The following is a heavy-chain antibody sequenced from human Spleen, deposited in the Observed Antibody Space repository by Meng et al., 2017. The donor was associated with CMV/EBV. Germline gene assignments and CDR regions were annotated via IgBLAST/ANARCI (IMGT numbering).Heavy chain of an antibody. Sequence: GGSLRLSCKGSGYSFTSYWIGWVRQMPGKGLEWMGIIYPGDSDTRYNPPFQGQVTMAADKSISTAYLQWSSLKASDTAMYYCARQAYSYDSRDYYGDYFDYWGQGTLVTAPQ. CDR3: ARQAYSYDSRDYYGDYFDY. CDR2: IYPGDSDT. J-gene: IGHJ4*02. D-gene: IGHD3-22*01. V-gene: IGHV5-51*01. CDR1: GYSFTSYW.